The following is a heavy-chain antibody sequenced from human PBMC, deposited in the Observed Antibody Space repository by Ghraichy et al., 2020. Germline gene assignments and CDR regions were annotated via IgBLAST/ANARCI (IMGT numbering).Heavy chain of an antibody. V-gene: IGHV3-48*02. Sequence: GGSLRLSCATSGFVFSRYKMNWVRQAPGKGPEWVSYINRSGDLVAYADSVKGRFTISRDNARNSLYLQMNSLRDEDTAVYYCARDLVVLDFGLVSYAFDVWGLGTMVTVSS. CDR2: INRSGDLV. D-gene: IGHD2-2*03. J-gene: IGHJ3*01. CDR3: ARDLVVLDFGLVSYAFDV. CDR1: GFVFSRYK.